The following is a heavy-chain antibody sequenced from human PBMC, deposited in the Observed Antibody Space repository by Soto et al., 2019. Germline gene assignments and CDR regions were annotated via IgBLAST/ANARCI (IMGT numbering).Heavy chain of an antibody. J-gene: IGHJ6*02. V-gene: IGHV3-30*18. Sequence: QVQLVESGGGVVQPGRSLRLSCAASGFTFSSYGMHWVRQAPGKGLEWVAVISYDGSNKYYADSVKGRFTISRDNSKNTLYLQMNSLRAEDTAVYYCAKDQGIQLPSYYYGMDVWGQGTTVTVPS. CDR3: AKDQGIQLPSYYYGMDV. D-gene: IGHD5-18*01. CDR1: GFTFSSYG. CDR2: ISYDGSNK.